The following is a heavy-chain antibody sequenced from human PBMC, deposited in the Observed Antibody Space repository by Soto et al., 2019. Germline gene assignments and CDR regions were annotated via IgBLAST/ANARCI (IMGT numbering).Heavy chain of an antibody. CDR2: IRGTGGET. V-gene: IGHV3-23*01. CDR1: GFTFRNFV. CDR3: AQERGWGVVSPAHDY. J-gene: IGHJ4*02. D-gene: IGHD2-21*01. Sequence: EVQLLESGGGMVQPGGSLSVSCAASGFTFRNFVMSWVRQAPGKGLEWVSAIRGTGGETFYADSVKGRFTISRDNSKNTLYLQMNSLRDEYKALYFCAQERGWGVVSPAHDYWGQGTLVTVS.